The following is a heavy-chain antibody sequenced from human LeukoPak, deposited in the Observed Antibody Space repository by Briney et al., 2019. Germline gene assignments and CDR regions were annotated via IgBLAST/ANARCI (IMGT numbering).Heavy chain of an antibody. D-gene: IGHD3-10*01. CDR1: GITFCSYS. CDR3: ARDLGYYHCSGSHVPLQY. V-gene: IGHV3-48*01. Sequence: QPGGSLRLSCAASGITFCSYSLNWVRQAPGKGLEWISYITTSSSTVYYADSVKGRFTISRDNAGNSLYLQMNSLRAEDTALYYCARDLGYYHCSGSHVPLQYRGPGTRVTVSA. J-gene: IGHJ4*02. CDR2: ITTSSSTV.